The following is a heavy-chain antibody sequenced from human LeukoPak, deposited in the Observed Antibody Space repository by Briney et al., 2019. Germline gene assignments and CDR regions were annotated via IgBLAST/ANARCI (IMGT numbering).Heavy chain of an antibody. J-gene: IGHJ3*02. CDR1: GFTFSSYW. CDR2: IKQDGSEK. D-gene: IGHD3-10*01. CDR3: ASSAVRGVIIGHAFDI. V-gene: IGHV3-7*01. Sequence: GGSLRLSCAASGFTFSSYWMSWVRQAPGKGLEWVANIKQDGSEKYYVDSVKGRFTISRDNAKNSLYLQMNSLRAEDTAVYYCASSAVRGVIIGHAFDIWGQGTMVTVSS.